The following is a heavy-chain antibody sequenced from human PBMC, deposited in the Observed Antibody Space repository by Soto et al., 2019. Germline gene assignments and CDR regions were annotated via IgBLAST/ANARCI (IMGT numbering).Heavy chain of an antibody. D-gene: IGHD6-13*01. V-gene: IGHV3-23*01. Sequence: EVQLLESGGGLVQPGGSLRLSCAASGFTFSSYAMSWVRQAPGKGLEWVSAISGSGGSTYYADSVKGRFTISRDNSKNTLYLQMHSLTAEDTAVYYCAKIPHSSSWYLDAFDIWGQGTMVTVSS. CDR1: GFTFSSYA. CDR3: AKIPHSSSWYLDAFDI. CDR2: ISGSGGST. J-gene: IGHJ3*02.